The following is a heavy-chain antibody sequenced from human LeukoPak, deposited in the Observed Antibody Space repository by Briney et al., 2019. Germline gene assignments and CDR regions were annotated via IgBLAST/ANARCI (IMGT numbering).Heavy chain of an antibody. CDR3: ARYGGNAWVHAFDI. CDR2: INHSGST. V-gene: IGHV4-34*01. J-gene: IGHJ3*02. D-gene: IGHD4-23*01. Sequence: SETLSLTCAVYGGSFSGYYWSWIRQPPGKGLGWIGEINHSGSTNYNPSLKSRVTISVDTSKNQFSLKLSSVTAADTAVYYCARYGGNAWVHAFDIWGQGTMVTVSS. CDR1: GGSFSGYY.